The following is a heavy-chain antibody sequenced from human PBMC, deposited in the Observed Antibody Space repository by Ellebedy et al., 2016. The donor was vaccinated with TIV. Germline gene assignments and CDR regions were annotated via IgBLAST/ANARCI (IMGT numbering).Heavy chain of an antibody. D-gene: IGHD1-26*01. V-gene: IGHV1-2*02. J-gene: IGHJ4*02. Sequence: ASVKVSXXASGYTFTSYDINWVRQAPGQGLEWMGWNNPNSGGTNYAQKFQGRVTMTRDTSTSTVYMELSSLRSEDTAVYYCARGEVGATTAFDYWGQGTLVTVSS. CDR2: NNPNSGGT. CDR1: GYTFTSYD. CDR3: ARGEVGATTAFDY.